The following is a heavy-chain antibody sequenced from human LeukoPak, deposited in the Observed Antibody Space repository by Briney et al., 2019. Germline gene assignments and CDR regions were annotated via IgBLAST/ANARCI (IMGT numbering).Heavy chain of an antibody. V-gene: IGHV4-4*07. Sequence: PSETLSLTCTVSGGSISSYYWSWIRQPAGKGLEWIGRIHTSGSTNYNPSLKSRVTISIDTSKNQFSLNLSSVTAADTAVYYCARRVIMSATGVPDTWLDPWGQGILVTVSS. J-gene: IGHJ5*02. CDR1: GGSISSYY. CDR2: IHTSGST. CDR3: ARRVIMSATGVPDTWLDP. D-gene: IGHD2-8*02.